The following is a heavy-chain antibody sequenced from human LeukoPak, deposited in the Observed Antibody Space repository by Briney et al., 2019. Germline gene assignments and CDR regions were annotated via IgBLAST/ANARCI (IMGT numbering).Heavy chain of an antibody. CDR3: ARVVVAASPGTDFYMDV. CDR2: IRYDGSNK. D-gene: IGHD2-15*01. J-gene: IGHJ6*03. CDR1: GFTFSSYG. Sequence: GGSLRLSCAASGFTFSSYGMHWVRQAPGKGLEWVAFIRYDGSNKYYADSVKGRFTISRDNSKNTLYLQMNSLRAEDTAVYYCARVVVAASPGTDFYMDVWGKGTTVTVSS. V-gene: IGHV3-30*02.